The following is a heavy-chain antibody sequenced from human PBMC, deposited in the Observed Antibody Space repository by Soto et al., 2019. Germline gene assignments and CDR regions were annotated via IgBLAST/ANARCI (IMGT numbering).Heavy chain of an antibody. CDR2: ITGSGSDT. Sequence: GGSLRLSCAASGFTFDNYAMGWVRQAPGKGLEWVSAITGSGSDTYYLDSVKGRFTISRDKSKNTLYLQMNSLRAEDTSICYCAKLGSSTWSPHYYFDYWGQGTLVTVSS. CDR3: AKLGSSTWSPHYYFDY. V-gene: IGHV3-23*01. CDR1: GFTFDNYA. D-gene: IGHD2-2*01. J-gene: IGHJ4*02.